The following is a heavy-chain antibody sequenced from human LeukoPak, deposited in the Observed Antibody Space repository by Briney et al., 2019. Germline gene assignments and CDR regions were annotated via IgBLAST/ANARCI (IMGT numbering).Heavy chain of an antibody. V-gene: IGHV1-46*01. Sequence: ASVKVSCKASGYTFTSYYMHWVRQAPGQGLEWMGIINPSGGSTSYAQKFQGRVTMTRDMSTSTVYMELSRLRSDDTAVYYCARSYCSGGSCYYLNWFDPWGQGTLVTVSS. D-gene: IGHD2-15*01. CDR3: ARSYCSGGSCYYLNWFDP. J-gene: IGHJ5*02. CDR2: INPSGGST. CDR1: GYTFTSYY.